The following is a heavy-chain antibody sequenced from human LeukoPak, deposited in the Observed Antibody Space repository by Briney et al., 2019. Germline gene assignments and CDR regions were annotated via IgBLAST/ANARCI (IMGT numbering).Heavy chain of an antibody. CDR2: ISSSSSYI. D-gene: IGHD4-17*01. CDR1: GFTFSSYS. J-gene: IGHJ4*02. V-gene: IGHV3-21*01. CDR3: ARTYGDYTPDYFDY. Sequence: GGSLRLSCAASGFTFSSYSMNWVRQAPGKGLEWVSSISSSSSYIYYAGSVKGRFTISRDNAKNSLYLQMNSLRAEDTAVYYCARTYGDYTPDYFDYWGQGTLVTVSS.